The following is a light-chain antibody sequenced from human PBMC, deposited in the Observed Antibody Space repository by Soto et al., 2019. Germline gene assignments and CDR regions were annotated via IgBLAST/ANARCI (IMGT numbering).Light chain of an antibody. Sequence: IQMTQSPSSLSASVGDRVTITCRASQGVRDDVGWYPQKPGKAPKLLIYSASTFQSGVPSRFSGSGSGTDITLTISGLQPEDVATYYCLQESNYPLTFGGGTKVEIK. CDR1: QGVRDD. J-gene: IGKJ4*01. V-gene: IGKV1-6*01. CDR3: LQESNYPLT. CDR2: SAS.